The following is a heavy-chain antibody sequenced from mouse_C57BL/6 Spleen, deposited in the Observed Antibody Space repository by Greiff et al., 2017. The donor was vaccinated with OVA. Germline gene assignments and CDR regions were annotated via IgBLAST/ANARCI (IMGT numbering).Heavy chain of an antibody. Sequence: VKLMESGAELVKPGASVTLSCKASGYTFTEYTIHWVKQRSGQGLEWIGWFYPGSGSIKYNEKFKDKATLPADKSSSTVYMELSSLTSEDSAVYFCARHETAQVFDDWGQGTTLTVSS. V-gene: IGHV1-62-2*01. D-gene: IGHD3-2*02. CDR1: GYTFTEYT. J-gene: IGHJ2*01. CDR2: FYPGSGSI. CDR3: ARHETAQVFDD.